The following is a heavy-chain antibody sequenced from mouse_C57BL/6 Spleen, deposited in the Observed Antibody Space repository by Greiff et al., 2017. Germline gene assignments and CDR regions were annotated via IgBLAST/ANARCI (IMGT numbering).Heavy chain of an antibody. CDR1: GYTFTDYY. D-gene: IGHD1-1*01. Sequence: VQLQQSGAELVRPGASVKLSCKASGYTFTDYYINWVKQRPGQGLEWIARIYPGSGNTYYNEKFKGKATLTAEKSSSTAYMQLSSLTSEDSAVYYCARSVYGSSYRAMDYWGQGTSVTVSS. CDR2: IYPGSGNT. J-gene: IGHJ4*01. CDR3: ARSVYGSSYRAMDY. V-gene: IGHV1-76*01.